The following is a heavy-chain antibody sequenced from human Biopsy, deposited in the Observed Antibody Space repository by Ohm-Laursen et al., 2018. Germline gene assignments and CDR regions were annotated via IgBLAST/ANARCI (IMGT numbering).Heavy chain of an antibody. Sequence: GTLSLTCRVSGDSVTKYYWSWIRQTPGKGLEWIGYIYYSGSTNYNPSLKSRVTISVDTSKNQFSLRLNSVTAADTAVYYCARATNSTGWPYYYFYGMDVWGQGTTVTVSS. CDR3: ARATNSTGWPYYYFYGMDV. CDR2: IYYSGST. V-gene: IGHV4-59*02. CDR1: GDSVTKYY. D-gene: IGHD2/OR15-2a*01. J-gene: IGHJ6*02.